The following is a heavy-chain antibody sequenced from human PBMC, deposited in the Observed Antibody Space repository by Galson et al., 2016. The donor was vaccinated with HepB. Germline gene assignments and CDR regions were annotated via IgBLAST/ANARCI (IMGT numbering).Heavy chain of an antibody. CDR2: ITWNSGAI. Sequence: SLRLSCAASGFIFGEYAMHWVRQAPGKGLEWVSGITWNSGAIAYADSVKGRFTISRDNAKNTLYLQMNSLRGDDTALYYCAKDKVSFYYYGMDVWGQGTRSLSP. CDR1: GFIFGEYA. D-gene: IGHD2-8*01. V-gene: IGHV3-9*01. CDR3: AKDKVSFYYYGMDV. J-gene: IGHJ6*02.